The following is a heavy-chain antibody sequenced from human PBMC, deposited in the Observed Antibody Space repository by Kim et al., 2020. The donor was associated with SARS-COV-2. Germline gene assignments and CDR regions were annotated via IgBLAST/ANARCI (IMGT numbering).Heavy chain of an antibody. Sequence: GGSLRLSCRTSGFAFSSHAMMWVRQTPEKGLEWVAIIDGPTTNTHYPDSVKGRFTISRDNSQNTVYLHMSSLRAEDTAIYYCATWLQSHFDYWGQGTLVT. V-gene: IGHV3-23*01. CDR1: GFAFSSHA. D-gene: IGHD5-12*01. CDR2: IDGPTTNT. J-gene: IGHJ4*02. CDR3: ATWLQSHFDY.